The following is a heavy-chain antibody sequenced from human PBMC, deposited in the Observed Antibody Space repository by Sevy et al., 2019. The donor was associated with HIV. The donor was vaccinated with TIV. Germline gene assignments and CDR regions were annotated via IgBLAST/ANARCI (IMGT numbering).Heavy chain of an antibody. D-gene: IGHD3-9*01. V-gene: IGHV5-51*01. Sequence: GQSLKISCKGSGYSFTSYWIGWVRQMPGKGLEWMGIIYPGDSDTRYGPSFQGQVTISADKSISTAYLQWSSLKASDTAMYYCARLTRILTGYLGNWFDPWGQGTLVTVS. CDR2: IYPGDSDT. CDR3: ARLTRILTGYLGNWFDP. CDR1: GYSFTSYW. J-gene: IGHJ5*02.